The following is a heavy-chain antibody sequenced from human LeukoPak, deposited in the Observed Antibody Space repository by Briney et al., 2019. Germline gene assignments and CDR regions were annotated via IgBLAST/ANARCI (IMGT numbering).Heavy chain of an antibody. D-gene: IGHD1-26*01. CDR2: IIPSGGST. J-gene: IGHJ5*02. CDR1: GYTFTSYY. CDR3: ARDLRSDSNWFDP. V-gene: IGHV1-46*01. Sequence: ASVKVSCKASGYTFTSYYIHWVRQAPGQGLEWMGVIIPSGGSTSYAPRFQGRVTMTRDTSTSTLYMELNSLKSEDTAVYYCARDLRSDSNWFDPWGQGTLVTVSS.